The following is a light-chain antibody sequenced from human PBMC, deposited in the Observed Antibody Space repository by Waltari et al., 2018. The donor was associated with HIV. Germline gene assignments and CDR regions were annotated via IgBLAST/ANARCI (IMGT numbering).Light chain of an antibody. CDR2: EVS. V-gene: IGLV2-8*01. Sequence: QSALIQPPSASASPGQSVTISCTGTSSDVGGYNSVSWYQQHPGKAPKLMIYEVSKWPSGVPDRLSGSKSGNTASLTVSGLQAEDEAEYYCSSYAGNHNHVFGSGTKLTVL. CDR3: SSYAGNHNHV. J-gene: IGLJ1*01. CDR1: SSDVGGYNS.